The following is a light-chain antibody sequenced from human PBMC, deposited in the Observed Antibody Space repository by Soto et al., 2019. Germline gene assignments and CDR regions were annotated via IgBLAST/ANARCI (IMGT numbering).Light chain of an antibody. CDR2: DVS. J-gene: IGLJ1*01. CDR3: SSYTSSSTLYV. Sequence: QSVLTQPASVSGSPGQSITISCTGTSSDVGGYNYVSLYQQHPGKAPKLMIYDVSNRPSGVSNRFSGSKSGNTASLTISGLQAEDEADYYCSSYTSSSTLYVFGTGTKLTAL. CDR1: SSDVGGYNY. V-gene: IGLV2-14*01.